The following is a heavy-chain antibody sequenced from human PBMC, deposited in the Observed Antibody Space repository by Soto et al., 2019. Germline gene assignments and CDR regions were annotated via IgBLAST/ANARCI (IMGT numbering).Heavy chain of an antibody. Sequence: PSETLSLTCSVSGGSVSSGSFHWGWIRKPPGKGLQFIGSIFYNGTANYSPSLKNRVSISIDTSQSQFFLQLISVAAADTAVYYCARIGGWYDIDFWGQGSLVTVSS. J-gene: IGHJ4*02. CDR2: IFYNGTA. V-gene: IGHV4-61*01. CDR1: GGSVSSGSFH. CDR3: ARIGGWYDIDF. D-gene: IGHD6-19*01.